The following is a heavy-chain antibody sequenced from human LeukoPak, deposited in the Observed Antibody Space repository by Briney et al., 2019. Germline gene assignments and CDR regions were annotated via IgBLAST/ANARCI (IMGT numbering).Heavy chain of an antibody. CDR1: GYTFTSYD. D-gene: IGHD2-15*01. V-gene: IGHV1-8*01. CDR2: MNPTSGNT. J-gene: IGHJ5*02. Sequence: GASVKFSCKASGYTFTSYDINWVRQATGQGLEWMGWMNPTSGNTGYAQKFQVRVTMTRNNSISKAYMELSSLRSEDTAVYYCARGWASGARYNWFDPWGQGTLVTVSS. CDR3: ARGWASGARYNWFDP.